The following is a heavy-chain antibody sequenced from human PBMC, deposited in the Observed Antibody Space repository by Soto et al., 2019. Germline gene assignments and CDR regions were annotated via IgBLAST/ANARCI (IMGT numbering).Heavy chain of an antibody. CDR3: ARDSRPYPSGLYYDFWSGYERPSYYFDY. Sequence: ASVKVSCKXSGYTFTSYYMHWVRQAPGQGLEWMGIINPSGGSTSYAQKFQGRVTMTRDTSTSTVYMELSSLRSEDTAVYYCARDSRPYPSGLYYDFWSGYERPSYYFDYWGQGTLVTVSS. J-gene: IGHJ4*02. CDR1: GYTFTSYY. V-gene: IGHV1-46*01. D-gene: IGHD3-3*01. CDR2: INPSGGST.